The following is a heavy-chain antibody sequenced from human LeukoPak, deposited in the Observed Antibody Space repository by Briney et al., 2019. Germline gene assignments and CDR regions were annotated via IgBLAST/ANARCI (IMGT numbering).Heavy chain of an antibody. CDR3: TKERGGGGRRINLMVGGYGP. Sequence: GGSLRLSCAGSGFTFSGFAMHWVRQAPGKGLEWVAATSYHGRDKYYADAVSGRFTVSRDNSKNTLHLEMNSLRTDDTAVYYCTKERGGGGRRINLMVGGYGPWGQGTQVTVSS. J-gene: IGHJ5*02. V-gene: IGHV3-30*04. CDR1: GFTFSGFA. D-gene: IGHD3-22*01. CDR2: TSYHGRDK.